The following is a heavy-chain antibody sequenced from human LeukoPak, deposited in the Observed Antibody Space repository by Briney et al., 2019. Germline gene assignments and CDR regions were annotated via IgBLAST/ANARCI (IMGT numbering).Heavy chain of an antibody. J-gene: IGHJ3*02. CDR3: ARDGLRFLEWLPSNDAFDI. V-gene: IGHV3-33*01. CDR1: GFTFSSYG. D-gene: IGHD3-3*01. Sequence: GGSLRLSCAASGFTFSSYGMHWVRQAPGKGLEGVAVIWYDGSNKYYADSVKGRFTISRDNSKNTLYLQMNSLRAEDTAVYYCARDGLRFLEWLPSNDAFDIWGQGTMVTVSS. CDR2: IWYDGSNK.